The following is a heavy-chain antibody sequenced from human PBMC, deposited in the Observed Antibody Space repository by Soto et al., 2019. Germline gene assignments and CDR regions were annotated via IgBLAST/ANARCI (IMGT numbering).Heavy chain of an antibody. CDR1: GFTFSLYW. CDR3: ATWHFPLIGFDV. V-gene: IGHV3-7*01. J-gene: IGHJ3*01. Sequence: GGSLRLSCAASGFTFSLYWMAWVRQAPGKGLEWLANIKQDESEKYYVDSVKGRFTISRDNAKNSLFLQMNSLRVEDTAVYYYATWHFPLIGFDVWGLGTMVTVSS. D-gene: IGHD3-3*02. CDR2: IKQDESEK.